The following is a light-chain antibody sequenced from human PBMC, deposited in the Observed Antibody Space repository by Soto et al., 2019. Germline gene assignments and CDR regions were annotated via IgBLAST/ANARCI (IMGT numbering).Light chain of an antibody. J-gene: IGLJ2*01. CDR2: CNN. Sequence: QAVVTQPPSASGTPGQRVTISCSGTSSNIGSNTLNWYQQLQGTATKLLIYCNNHRPSAVPDRFCGCKSGTSASLAISGLQYEEEADYYCAAWDDSLNAVVFGGGTKLTVL. V-gene: IGLV1-44*01. CDR3: AAWDDSLNAVV. CDR1: SSNIGSNT.